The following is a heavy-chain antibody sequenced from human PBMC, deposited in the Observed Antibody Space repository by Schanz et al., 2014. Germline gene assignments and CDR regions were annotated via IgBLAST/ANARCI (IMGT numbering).Heavy chain of an antibody. J-gene: IGHJ4*02. D-gene: IGHD3-10*02. CDR2: ISSSSSTR. CDR1: GFTFSSYS. V-gene: IGHV3-48*01. CDR3: AKNQYDDVDLSSFYFDF. Sequence: ELQLVESGGGLVQPGGSLRLSCAASGFTFSSYSMNWVRQAPGKGLEWVSYISSSSSTRYYADSVKGRFTISRDNSRDTVYLQMNSLRADDTAMYYCAKNQYDDVDLSSFYFDFWGQGTLVTVSS.